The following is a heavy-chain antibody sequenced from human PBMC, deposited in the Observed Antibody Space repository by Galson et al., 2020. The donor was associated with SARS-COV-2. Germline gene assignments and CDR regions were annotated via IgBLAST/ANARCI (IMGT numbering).Heavy chain of an antibody. J-gene: IGHJ4*02. V-gene: IGHV3-7*01. D-gene: IGHD5-12*01. CDR1: GFSFSTYW. CDR2: IKPDGSVK. CDR3: ASDTFSGYED. Sequence: GGSLRLSCAASGFSFSTYWMSWVRQAPGRGLEWVANIKPDGSVKTYVDSVKGRFTISRDNAKNSLYLQLDSLRAEDTAVYYCASDTFSGYEDWGQGFLVTVSA.